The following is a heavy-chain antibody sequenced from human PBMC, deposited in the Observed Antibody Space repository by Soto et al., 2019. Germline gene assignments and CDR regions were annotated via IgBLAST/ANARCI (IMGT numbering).Heavy chain of an antibody. CDR3: ARDPPATRHGMDV. CDR1: GFTVSSNY. CDR2: IYSGGST. V-gene: IGHV3-53*01. Sequence: GGSLRLSCAASGFTVSSNYMSWVRQAPGKGLEWVSVIYSGGSTYYADSVGGRFTISRDNSKNTLYLQMKSLGAEDTAVYYCARDPPATRHGMDVWGQGTTVTVSS. J-gene: IGHJ6*02.